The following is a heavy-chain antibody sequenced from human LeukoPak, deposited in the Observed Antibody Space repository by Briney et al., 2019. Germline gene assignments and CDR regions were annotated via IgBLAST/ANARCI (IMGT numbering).Heavy chain of an antibody. D-gene: IGHD4-17*01. V-gene: IGHV3-21*01. CDR3: ARTYDYGDYGPFGY. CDR1: GFTFSSYN. CDR2: ISSSSNYI. J-gene: IGHJ4*02. Sequence: GGSLRLSCAASGFTFSSYNMNWVRQAPGKGLEWVSSISSSSNYIYYADSVKGRFTISRDNAKNSLYLQMNSLRVEDTAVYYCARTYDYGDYGPFGYWGQGTLVTVSS.